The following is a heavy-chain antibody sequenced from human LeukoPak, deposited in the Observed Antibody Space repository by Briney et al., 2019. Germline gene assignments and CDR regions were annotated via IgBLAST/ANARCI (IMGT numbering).Heavy chain of an antibody. CDR1: GFIVSSNY. D-gene: IGHD1-1*01. Sequence: GVSVTLSCGASGFIVSSNYMPWVRQAPGKGLECVSVIYTCGSTSNADSVKGRFTISRDNSKTTLYLQMNRLRAEETAVYYCATGWNDAFYFWGKETMVTVSS. CDR3: ATGWNDAFYF. CDR2: IYTCGST. V-gene: IGHV3-53*01. J-gene: IGHJ3*01.